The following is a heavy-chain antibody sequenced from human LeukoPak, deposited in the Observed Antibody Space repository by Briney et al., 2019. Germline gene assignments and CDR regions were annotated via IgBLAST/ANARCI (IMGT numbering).Heavy chain of an antibody. CDR1: GFTFSNYA. Sequence: PGGSLRLSCAASGFTFSNYAMHWVRQAPNKGLEWVSFISYDRRNTYYADSVKGRFTISRDNSKNTLYLQMNSLRAEDTAVYYCAKLGPLNAPFDYWGQGTLVTVSS. CDR3: AKLGPLNAPFDY. CDR2: ISYDRRNT. V-gene: IGHV3-30*18. J-gene: IGHJ4*02.